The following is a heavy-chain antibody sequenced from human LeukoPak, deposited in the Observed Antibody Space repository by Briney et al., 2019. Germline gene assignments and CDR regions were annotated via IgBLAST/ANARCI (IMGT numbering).Heavy chain of an antibody. CDR2: IKEDGSEK. CDR3: ARERGSGRSQAHEFLEY. D-gene: IGHD1-26*01. CDR1: GFTSSSYW. Sequence: PGGSLRLSCAVSGFTSSSYWMTWVRQAPGKGLEWVANIKEDGSEKYYVDSVKGRFTISRDNAKNSLYLQMNSLRAEDTAVYYCARERGSGRSQAHEFLEYWGQGTLVTVSS. V-gene: IGHV3-7*01. J-gene: IGHJ1*01.